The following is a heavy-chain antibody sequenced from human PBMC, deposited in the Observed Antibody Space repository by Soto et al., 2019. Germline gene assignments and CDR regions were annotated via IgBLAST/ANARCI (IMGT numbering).Heavy chain of an antibody. CDR3: ARELTNQDGLPGDFDP. CDR1: GYTFTSYG. V-gene: IGHV1-18*01. CDR2: ISAYNGNT. D-gene: IGHD2-8*01. J-gene: IGHJ5*02. Sequence: ASVKVSCKASGYTFTSYGISWVRQAPGQGLEWMGWISAYNGNTNYALKLQGRVTMTTDTSTSTAYMELRGLRSDDTAVYYCARELTNQDGLPGDFDPWGQGTLVTVSS.